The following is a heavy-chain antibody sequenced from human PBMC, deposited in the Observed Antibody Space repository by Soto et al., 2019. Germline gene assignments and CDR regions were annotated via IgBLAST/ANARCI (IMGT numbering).Heavy chain of an antibody. CDR1: GYTFTDYA. J-gene: IGHJ4*02. D-gene: IGHD6-13*01. Sequence: QVQLVQSGVEVKKPGASVKVSCKASGYTFTDYAISWVRQAPGRGLEWMGWVNTYNGNPNYAQIFQGRVTMTTDTSTDTAYMELRSLKSDDSAVYYCARDSPYSTSWQRFDSWGQGTRVTVSS. CDR3: ARDSPYSTSWQRFDS. CDR2: VNTYNGNP. V-gene: IGHV1-18*01.